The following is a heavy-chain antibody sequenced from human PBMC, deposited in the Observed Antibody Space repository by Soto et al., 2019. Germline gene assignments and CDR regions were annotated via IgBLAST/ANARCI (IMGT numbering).Heavy chain of an antibody. Sequence: QVQLVQSGAEVKKPGASVKVSCKASGYTFTSYGISWVRQAPGQGLEWMGWISAYNGNTNYAQKLQGRVTMTTDTSTSTDYMELRSLRSDDTAVYYCASHTYYYDSSPAFDIWGQGTMVTVSS. CDR1: GYTFTSYG. V-gene: IGHV1-18*01. D-gene: IGHD3-22*01. J-gene: IGHJ3*02. CDR3: ASHTYYYDSSPAFDI. CDR2: ISAYNGNT.